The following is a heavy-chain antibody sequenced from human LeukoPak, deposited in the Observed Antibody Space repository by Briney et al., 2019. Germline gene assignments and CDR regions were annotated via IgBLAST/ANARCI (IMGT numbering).Heavy chain of an antibody. CDR1: GFTFSDYY. J-gene: IGHJ2*01. Sequence: PGGSLRLSCAASGFTFSDYYMSWVRQAPGKGLEWVSYISSSGSTIYYADSVTRRFPISRDNAKNSLYLQMNSLRAEDTAVYYCARDLSGWYGNWYFDLWGRGTLVTVSS. CDR3: ARDLSGWYGNWYFDL. V-gene: IGHV3-11*04. CDR2: ISSSGSTI. D-gene: IGHD6-19*01.